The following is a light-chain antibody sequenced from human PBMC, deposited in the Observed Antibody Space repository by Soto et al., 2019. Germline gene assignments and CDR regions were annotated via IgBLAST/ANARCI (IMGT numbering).Light chain of an antibody. CDR2: GAS. V-gene: IGKV1-5*01. Sequence: DIQMTQSPSTLSASVGDRVTITCRASQSISSWLAWYQQKPGKAPKLLIYGASSLESGVPSRFSGSGSGTEFTLTICSLQPDDFATYYCQQYNSYSGTFGQGTKV. CDR1: QSISSW. CDR3: QQYNSYSGT. J-gene: IGKJ1*01.